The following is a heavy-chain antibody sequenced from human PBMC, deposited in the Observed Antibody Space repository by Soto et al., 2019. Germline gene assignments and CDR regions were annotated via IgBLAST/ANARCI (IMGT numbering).Heavy chain of an antibody. CDR3: ATDGCNWNDFLLCYFDY. CDR2: INPSGGST. CDR1: GYTFTSYY. D-gene: IGHD1-20*01. J-gene: IGHJ4*02. V-gene: IGHV1-46*01. Sequence: QVQLVQSGAEVKKPGASVKVSCKASGYTFTSYYMHWVGQAPGQGLEWMGIINPSGGSTSYAQKFQGRVTMTRDTSTSQVYMELSSLTSYDTAVYYCATDGCNWNDFLLCYFDYWGQGTLVTVSS.